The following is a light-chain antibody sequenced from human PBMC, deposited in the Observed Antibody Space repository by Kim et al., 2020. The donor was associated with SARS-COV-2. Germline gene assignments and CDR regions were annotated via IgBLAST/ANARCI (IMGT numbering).Light chain of an antibody. Sequence: DIQMTQSPSSLSASVGDRITITCRASQGISNYLVWFQQKPGKVPKLLIYAASTLHSGVPSRFSGSGSGTDFTLTISSLQPEDVATYYCQKYNSVPWTFGQGTKVDIK. CDR3: QKYNSVPWT. V-gene: IGKV1-27*01. CDR1: QGISNY. J-gene: IGKJ1*01. CDR2: AAS.